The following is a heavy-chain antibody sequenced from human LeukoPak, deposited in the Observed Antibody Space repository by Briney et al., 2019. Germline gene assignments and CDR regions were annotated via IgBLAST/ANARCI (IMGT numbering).Heavy chain of an antibody. V-gene: IGHV3-33*06. CDR3: AKEGTPQVSTWYDL. Sequence: GRSLRLSCAASGFTFSSYGMHWARQAPGKGLEWVAVIWYDGSNKYYADSVKGRFTISRDNSKNTLYLQMNSLRAEDTAVYYCAKEGTPQVSTWYDLWGQGTQVIVSS. CDR2: IWYDGSNK. CDR1: GFTFSSYG. D-gene: IGHD3-10*01. J-gene: IGHJ5*02.